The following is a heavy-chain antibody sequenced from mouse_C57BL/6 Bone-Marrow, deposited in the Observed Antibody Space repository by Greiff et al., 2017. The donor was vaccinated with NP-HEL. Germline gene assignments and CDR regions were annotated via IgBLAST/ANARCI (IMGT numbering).Heavy chain of an antibody. Sequence: VQLQQSGAELVRPGASVKLSCTASGFNIKDDYMHWVKQRPEQGLEWIGWIDPENGDTEYASKFQGKATITADKSSNTAYLQLSSLTSEDTAVYYCTPISTGDYWGQGTTLTVSS. CDR2: IDPENGDT. J-gene: IGHJ2*01. CDR1: GFNIKDDY. V-gene: IGHV14-4*01. CDR3: TPISTGDY.